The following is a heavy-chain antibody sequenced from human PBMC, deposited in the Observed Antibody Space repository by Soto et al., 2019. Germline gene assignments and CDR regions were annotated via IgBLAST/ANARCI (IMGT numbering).Heavy chain of an antibody. CDR2: ISSSSSYI. CDR1: GFTFSSYS. D-gene: IGHD6-13*01. J-gene: IGHJ6*02. V-gene: IGHV3-21*01. Sequence: EVQLVESGGGLVKPGGSLRLSCAASGFTFSSYSMNWVRQAPGKGLEWVSSISSSSSYIYYADSVKGRFTISRDNAKNSLYRQMNSLRAEDTAVYYCARLYSSSWYSWVNYYGMDVWGQGTTVTVSS. CDR3: ARLYSSSWYSWVNYYGMDV.